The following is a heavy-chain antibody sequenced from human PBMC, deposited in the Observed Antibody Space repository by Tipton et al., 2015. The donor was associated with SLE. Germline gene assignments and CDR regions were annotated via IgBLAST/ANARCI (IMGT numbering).Heavy chain of an antibody. CDR1: GDSVSNTNYY. Sequence: GLVKPSETLSLTCTVSGDSVSNTNYYWGWIRQSPGKGLEWIGSIHERGSTFYNPSLQSRVTMSVDTSKNQFSLKLSSVTAADTAVYYCARHMITGGEFDYWGQGTLVTVSS. CDR2: IHERGST. D-gene: IGHD3-16*01. V-gene: IGHV4-39*01. CDR3: ARHMITGGEFDY. J-gene: IGHJ4*02.